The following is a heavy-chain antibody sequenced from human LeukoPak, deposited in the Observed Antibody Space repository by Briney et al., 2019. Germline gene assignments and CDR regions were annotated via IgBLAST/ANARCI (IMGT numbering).Heavy chain of an antibody. CDR3: ATPPLYCNSTTCSHFYFDY. D-gene: IGHD2-2*01. V-gene: IGHV5-51*01. CDR2: IYPGDSDT. Sequence: PGESLKISCKGSGYSFTSYWIGWVRQMPGKGLEWMGIIYPGDSDTRYSPSFQGQVTITADKSISTAYVQWSSLKASDTAMYYCATPPLYCNSTTCSHFYFDYWGQGTLVTVSS. J-gene: IGHJ4*02. CDR1: GYSFTSYW.